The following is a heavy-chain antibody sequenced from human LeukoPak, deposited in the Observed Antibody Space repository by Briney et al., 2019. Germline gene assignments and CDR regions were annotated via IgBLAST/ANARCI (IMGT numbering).Heavy chain of an antibody. Sequence: PSETLSLTCTVSGGSMSPYHWGWIRQPPGKGLEWIGYIYYSGSTNYNPSLKSRVTISVDTSKNQFSLKLSSVTAADTAVYYCARHRSAGPPTTYYFDYWGQGTLVTVSS. D-gene: IGHD1-1*01. J-gene: IGHJ4*02. CDR3: ARHRSAGPPTTYYFDY. V-gene: IGHV4-59*08. CDR1: GGSMSPYH. CDR2: IYYSGST.